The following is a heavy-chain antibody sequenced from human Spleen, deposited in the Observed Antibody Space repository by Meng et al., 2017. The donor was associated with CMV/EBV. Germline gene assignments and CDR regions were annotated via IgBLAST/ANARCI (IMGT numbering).Heavy chain of an antibody. J-gene: IGHJ6*02. CDR3: AKMGVGYFYGMDV. CDR2: INPNSGGT. CDR1: EYTFTDYY. Sequence: ASVKVSCKASEYTFTDYYMHWVRQAPGQGLEWMGWINPNSGGTNYAQKFQGRVTMTRDTSSSTAYMELKRLRADDTAVYCCAKMGVGYFYGMDVWGQGTTVTVSS. D-gene: IGHD1-26*01. V-gene: IGHV1-2*02.